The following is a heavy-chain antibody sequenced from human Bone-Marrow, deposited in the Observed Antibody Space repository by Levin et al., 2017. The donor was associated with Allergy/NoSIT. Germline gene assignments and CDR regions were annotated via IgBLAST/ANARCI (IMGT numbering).Heavy chain of an antibody. D-gene: IGHD2-2*01. CDR3: SRRSCSSYSCYESH. Sequence: GGSLRLSCAASGFTFSSYEMNWVRQAPGKGLEWVSYISMSGSTIYYADSVKGRFTISRENAKNSLYLQMSSLRAEDTAVYYCSRRSCSSYSCYESHWGQGTLVTVSS. CDR1: GFTFSSYE. CDR2: ISMSGSTI. V-gene: IGHV3-48*03. J-gene: IGHJ4*02.